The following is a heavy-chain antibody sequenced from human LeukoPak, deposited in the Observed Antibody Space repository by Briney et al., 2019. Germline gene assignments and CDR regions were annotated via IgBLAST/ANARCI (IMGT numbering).Heavy chain of an antibody. J-gene: IGHJ4*02. CDR2: IDGSGDKT. Sequence: GGSLRLSCAASGFTFSNFAIRWVRQVPGKGLEWVSSIDGSGDKTHYPDSVRGRFTVSRDNSKNTLYLQMNSLRVENTATYFCAKVQFNWGPIDYWGQGTPVIVSS. V-gene: IGHV3-23*01. CDR3: AKVQFNWGPIDY. CDR1: GFTFSNFA. D-gene: IGHD7-27*01.